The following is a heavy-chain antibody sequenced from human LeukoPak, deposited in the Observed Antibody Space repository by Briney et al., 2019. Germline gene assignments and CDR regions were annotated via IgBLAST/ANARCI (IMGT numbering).Heavy chain of an antibody. J-gene: IGHJ4*02. CDR1: RFTFSSYS. CDR2: ISSSGSII. CDR3: ARARGYSYGYSDY. Sequence: QPGGSLRLSCAASRFTFSSYSMNWVRQAPGKGLEWVSYISSSGSIIDYADSVKGRFTISRDNAKNSLYLQMSSLRAEDTAVYYCARARGYSYGYSDYWGQGTLVTVSS. V-gene: IGHV3-48*01. D-gene: IGHD5-18*01.